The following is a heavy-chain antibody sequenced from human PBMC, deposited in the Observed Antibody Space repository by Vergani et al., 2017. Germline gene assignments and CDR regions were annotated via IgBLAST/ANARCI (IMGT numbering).Heavy chain of an antibody. D-gene: IGHD2-2*01. J-gene: IGHJ4*02. CDR3: TTDDCSSTSCYSLDY. V-gene: IGHV3-15*07. Sequence: EVQLVESGGGLVKPGGSLRLSCAASGLTFSNAWMNWVRPAPGKGLEWVGRIKRKTDGGTTDYAAPVKGRFTISRDDSKNTLYLQMNSLKTEDTAVYYCTTDDCSSTSCYSLDYWGQGTLGTVSS. CDR1: GLTFSNAW. CDR2: IKRKTDGGTT.